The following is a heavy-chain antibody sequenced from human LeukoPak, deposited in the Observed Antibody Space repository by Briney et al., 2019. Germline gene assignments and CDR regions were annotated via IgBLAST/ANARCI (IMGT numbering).Heavy chain of an antibody. J-gene: IGHJ4*02. Sequence: GGSLRLSCAASGFTFSNYNMNWVRQAPGKGLEWVSSISSSSYIYYADSVKGRFTISRVNAKNSLYLQMNSLRAEDTAVYYCARGVTAMADYWGQGTLVTVSS. CDR3: ARGVTAMADY. CDR1: GFTFSNYN. D-gene: IGHD5-18*01. CDR2: ISSSSYI. V-gene: IGHV3-21*01.